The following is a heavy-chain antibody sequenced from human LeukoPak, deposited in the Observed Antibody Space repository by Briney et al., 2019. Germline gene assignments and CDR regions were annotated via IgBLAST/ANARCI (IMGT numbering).Heavy chain of an antibody. Sequence: SETLSLTCTVSGGSLSTYYWSWIRQTPGQGLEWIGCIYYTGSANYNPSVRSRGTISVDTSKNQFSLKLTSVTAADTAVYYCARGSITVVPAFDIWGQGTMVTVSS. V-gene: IGHV4-59*12. CDR2: IYYTGSA. CDR1: GGSLSTYY. CDR3: ARGSITVVPAFDI. J-gene: IGHJ3*02. D-gene: IGHD4-23*01.